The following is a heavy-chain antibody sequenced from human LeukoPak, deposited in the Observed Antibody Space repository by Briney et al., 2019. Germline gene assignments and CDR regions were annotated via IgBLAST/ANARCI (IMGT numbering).Heavy chain of an antibody. D-gene: IGHD6-6*01. CDR1: GFTFSAYN. CDR2: ITGSSGYI. Sequence: PGGSLRLSCAASGFTFSAYNMNWVRQAPGKGLEWVSSITGSSGYIYYADSVKGRFTISRDNAKNSLYLQMNSLRAEDTAVYYCARYRSSSQDYYNYFMDVWGKGTTVTVSS. CDR3: ARYRSSSQDYYNYFMDV. V-gene: IGHV3-21*01. J-gene: IGHJ6*03.